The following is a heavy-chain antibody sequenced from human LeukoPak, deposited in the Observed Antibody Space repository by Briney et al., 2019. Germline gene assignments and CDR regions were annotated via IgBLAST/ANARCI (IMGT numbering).Heavy chain of an antibody. Sequence: PSETLSLTCTVAGASISSSYWSWIRQPPGKGLEWIGYVYYSGSTSYDPSLRSRATISIDTSKNQFSLKLSSVTAAGTAVYYCARHKVAVPGRYHDYWGQGTLVTVSS. D-gene: IGHD6-19*01. V-gene: IGHV4-59*08. CDR1: GASISSSY. J-gene: IGHJ4*03. CDR2: VYYSGST. CDR3: ARHKVAVPGRYHDY.